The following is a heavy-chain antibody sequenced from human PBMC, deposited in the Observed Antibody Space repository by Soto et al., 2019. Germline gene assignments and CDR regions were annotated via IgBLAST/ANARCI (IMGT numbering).Heavy chain of an antibody. D-gene: IGHD2-8*01. CDR2: IGVGSGNR. Sequence: QMQLVQSGPEVKKPGTSVKVSCKASGFTFTSSAVQWVRQARGQRLEWIGWIGVGSGNRHYAQKFQERVTITRDMSTNTAYMELCSLRSEDTAVYYCAALGVNFDHWGQGTLVTVSS. CDR3: AALGVNFDH. V-gene: IGHV1-58*01. CDR1: GFTFTSSA. J-gene: IGHJ4*02.